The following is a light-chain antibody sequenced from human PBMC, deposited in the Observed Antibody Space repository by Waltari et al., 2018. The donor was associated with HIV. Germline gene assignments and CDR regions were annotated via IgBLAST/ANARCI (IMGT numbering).Light chain of an antibody. J-gene: IGLJ2*01. CDR2: RTD. V-gene: IGLV1-47*01. CDR1: SSNLGSHY. CDR3: AAWDDSLSAL. Sequence: QSVLTQPPSASGTPGQRVTISCSGASSNLGSHYVYWYQELPGTAPKLLIYRTDQRPSGVPDRFSGSKSGTSASLAISGLRSEDEADYYCAAWDDSLSALFGGGTKLTVL.